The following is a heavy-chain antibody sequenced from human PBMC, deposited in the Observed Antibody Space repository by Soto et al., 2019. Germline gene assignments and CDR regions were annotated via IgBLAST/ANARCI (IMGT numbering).Heavy chain of an antibody. D-gene: IGHD3-16*01. V-gene: IGHV4-39*01. CDR1: GGSISSSSYY. J-gene: IGHJ5*02. Sequence: LSLTCTVSGGSISSSSYYWGWIRQPPGKGLEWIGSIYYSGSTYYNPSLKSRVTISVDTSKSQFSLKLSSVTAADTAVYYCARLGGRIGPFRFDPWGQGTLVTVSS. CDR2: IYYSGST. CDR3: ARLGGRIGPFRFDP.